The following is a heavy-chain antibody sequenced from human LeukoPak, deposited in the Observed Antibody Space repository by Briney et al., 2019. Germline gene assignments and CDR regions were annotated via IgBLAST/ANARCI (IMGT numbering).Heavy chain of an antibody. CDR1: RFTFTTYY. D-gene: IGHD1-1*01. V-gene: IGHV3-7*01. CDR2: ISQDGRTK. Sequence: PGGSLRLSCAASRFTFTTYYMTWVRQAPGKGLEWLANISQDGRTKYYADSVEGRFAISRDNAINSVFLQMNSVRAEDTAVYYCAGENGSNDSWGQGTLVTVSS. CDR3: AGENGSNDS. J-gene: IGHJ4*02.